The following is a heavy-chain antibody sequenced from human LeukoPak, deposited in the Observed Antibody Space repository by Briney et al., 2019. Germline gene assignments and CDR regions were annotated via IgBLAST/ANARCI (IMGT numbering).Heavy chain of an antibody. J-gene: IGHJ6*03. V-gene: IGHV3-74*01. CDR3: ARVYAGDYYYYYMDV. CDR1: GFIFSSYW. CDR2: INSDGSST. Sequence: GGSLRLSCAASGFIFSSYWMHWVRQAPGKGLVWVSRINSDGSSTSYADSVKGRFTISRDNAKNTLYLQMNSLRAEDTAVYYCARVYAGDYYYYYMDVWGKGTTVTISS. D-gene: IGHD2-2*01.